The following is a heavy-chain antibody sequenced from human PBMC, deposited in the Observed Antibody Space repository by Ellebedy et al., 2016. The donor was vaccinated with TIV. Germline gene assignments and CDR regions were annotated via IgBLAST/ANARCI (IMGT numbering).Heavy chain of an antibody. Sequence: AASVKVSCKASGYTFTGYFMHWVRQPPGQGLEWMGWINTDSGDTNYAQKFQGWVTMTRDTSISKAYMELSRLRSDDTADYYCARQEMATIGDSFDIWGQGTTVTVSS. CDR2: INTDSGDT. CDR1: GYTFTGYF. V-gene: IGHV1-2*04. CDR3: ARQEMATIGDSFDI. D-gene: IGHD5-24*01. J-gene: IGHJ3*02.